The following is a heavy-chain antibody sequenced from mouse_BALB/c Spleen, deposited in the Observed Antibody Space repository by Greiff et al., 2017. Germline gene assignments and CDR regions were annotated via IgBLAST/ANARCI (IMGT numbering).Heavy chain of an antibody. J-gene: IGHJ4*01. Sequence: EVQLQQSGAELVKPGASVKLSCTASGFNIKDTYMHWVKQRPEQGLEWIGRIDPANGNTKYDPKFQGKATITADTSSNTAYLQLSSLTSEDTAVYYCAYHYYGSSYAMDDWGQGTSVTVSS. CDR2: IDPANGNT. CDR1: GFNIKDTY. V-gene: IGHV14-3*02. D-gene: IGHD1-1*01. CDR3: AYHYYGSSYAMDD.